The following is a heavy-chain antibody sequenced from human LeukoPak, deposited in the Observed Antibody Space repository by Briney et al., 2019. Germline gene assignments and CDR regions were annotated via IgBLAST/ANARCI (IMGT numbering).Heavy chain of an antibody. CDR1: GFTFRSYA. V-gene: IGHV3-49*04. Sequence: PGGSLRLSCTASGFTFRSYALTWVRQAPGMGPEWVGFISSTAYGGTAEYAASVRGRFTISRDDAKSIAFLQMNSLKTGDTAMYYCSRGAVPPDYWGQGTLVTVSS. CDR2: ISSTAYGGTA. D-gene: IGHD4-17*01. J-gene: IGHJ4*02. CDR3: SRGAVPPDY.